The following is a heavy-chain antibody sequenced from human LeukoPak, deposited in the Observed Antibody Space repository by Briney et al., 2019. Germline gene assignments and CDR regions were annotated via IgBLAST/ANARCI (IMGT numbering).Heavy chain of an antibody. V-gene: IGHV3-23*01. CDR2: ISGSGGST. CDR1: GFTFSSYA. D-gene: IGHD3-10*01. J-gene: IGHJ6*02. Sequence: PRGSLRLSCAASGFTFSSYAMSWVRQAPGKGLEWVSAISGSGGSTYYADSVKGRFTISRDNSKNTLYLQMNSLRAEDTAVYYCARDYYAPGGMDVWGQGTTVTVSS. CDR3: ARDYYAPGGMDV.